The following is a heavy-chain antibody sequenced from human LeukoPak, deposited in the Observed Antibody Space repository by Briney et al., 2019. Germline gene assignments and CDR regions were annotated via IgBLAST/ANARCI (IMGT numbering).Heavy chain of an antibody. V-gene: IGHV4-34*01. Sequence: SETLSLTCAVYGGSFSGYYWSWIRQPPGKGLEWIGEINHSGSTNYNPSLKSRVTISVDTSKNQFSLKLSSVTAADTAVYYCARMGTYSDYVGWGQGTLVTVSS. J-gene: IGHJ4*02. CDR1: GGSFSGYY. D-gene: IGHD4-11*01. CDR3: ARMGTYSDYVG. CDR2: INHSGST.